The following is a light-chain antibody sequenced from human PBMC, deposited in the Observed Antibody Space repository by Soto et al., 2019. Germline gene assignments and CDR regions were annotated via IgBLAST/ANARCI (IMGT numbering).Light chain of an antibody. CDR2: AAS. Sequence: AIRMTQSPSSFSASTGDRVTITCRANQGISSYLAWYQQKPGKAPKLLIYAASTLQSGVPSRFSGSGSGTDFTLTISCLQSEDFATYYCQQYYSYPPMYTFGQGTKLEIK. V-gene: IGKV1-8*01. CDR1: QGISSY. CDR3: QQYYSYPPMYT. J-gene: IGKJ2*01.